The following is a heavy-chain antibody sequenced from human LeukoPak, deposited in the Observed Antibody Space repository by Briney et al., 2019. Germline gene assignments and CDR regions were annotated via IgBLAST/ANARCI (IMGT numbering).Heavy chain of an antibody. J-gene: IGHJ3*02. CDR2: IFYSGGT. D-gene: IGHD2/OR15-2a*01. CDR3: AREKEYFGDAFDI. V-gene: IGHV4-39*07. Sequence: SETLSLTCTVSGGSTNTPNYYWGWIRQTPGKGLEWIGNIFYSGGTYYSPSLTSRVTISLDTSKNQFSLNLNSVTAADTAVYYCAREKEYFGDAFDIWGQGTLVTASS. CDR1: GGSTNTPNYY.